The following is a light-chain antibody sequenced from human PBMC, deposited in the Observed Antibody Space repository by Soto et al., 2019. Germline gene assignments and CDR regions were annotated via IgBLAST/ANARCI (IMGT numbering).Light chain of an antibody. CDR3: QHYNSYSEA. J-gene: IGKJ1*01. CDR2: KAS. V-gene: IGKV1-5*03. Sequence: DIQMTQSPSTLSVSVGDRFTITFLASQTISSWLAWYQQKPGKAPKLLIYKASTLKSGVPSRFSGSGSGTEFTLTISSLQPDDFATYYCQHYNSYSEAFGQATTVDI. CDR1: QTISSW.